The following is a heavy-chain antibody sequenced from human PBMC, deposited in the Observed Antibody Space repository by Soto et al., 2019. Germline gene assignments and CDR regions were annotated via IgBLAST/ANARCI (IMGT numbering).Heavy chain of an antibody. CDR2: VSAYNGNT. Sequence: ASVKVSCKVSGYTLTELSMHWVRQAPGKGLEWMGWVSAYNGNTKYAPNLQGRVTMTTDRSTSTAYMELRSLRSDDTAVYSCARAGGTQLFDYWGQGTLVTVSS. J-gene: IGHJ4*02. CDR3: ARAGGTQLFDY. V-gene: IGHV1-18*01. CDR1: GYTLTELS.